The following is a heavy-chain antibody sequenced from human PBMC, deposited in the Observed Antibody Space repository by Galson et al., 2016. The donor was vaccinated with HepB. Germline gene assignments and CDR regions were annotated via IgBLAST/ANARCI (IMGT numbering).Heavy chain of an antibody. V-gene: IGHV4-39*01. CDR2: IHYSGSTF. Sequence: SETLSLTCTVSGGSISSSSYYWGWIRQPPGKGLGWIGNIHYSGSTFYYNPSLKSRVTISVDTSKNQFSLKLSSVTAADTAVYYCARHNNYGDYGRVVFYYYYGMDVWGQGTTVTVSS. J-gene: IGHJ6*02. D-gene: IGHD4-17*01. CDR3: ARHNNYGDYGRVVFYYYYGMDV. CDR1: GGSISSSSYY.